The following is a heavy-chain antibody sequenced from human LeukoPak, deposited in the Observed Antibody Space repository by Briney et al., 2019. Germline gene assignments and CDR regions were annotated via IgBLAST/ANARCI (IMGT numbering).Heavy chain of an antibody. V-gene: IGHV3-53*01. CDR2: IYFGGTT. J-gene: IGHJ4*02. CDR3: ARGDGVYVY. D-gene: IGHD5/OR15-5a*01. CDR1: GFTVSSNY. Sequence: GGSLRLSCAASGFTVSSNYMTWVRQPPGQGLEWVSVIYFGGTTYYADSVKGRFTISRDNSKHTVYLQMNSLRVEDTAVYYCARGDGVYVYWGQGTLVTVSS.